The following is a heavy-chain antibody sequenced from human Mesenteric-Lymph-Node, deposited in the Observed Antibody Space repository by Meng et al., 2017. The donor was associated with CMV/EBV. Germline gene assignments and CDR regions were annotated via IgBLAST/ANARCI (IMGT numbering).Heavy chain of an antibody. J-gene: IGHJ4*02. V-gene: IGHV1-3*04. D-gene: IGHD3-16*01. Sequence: QGQLVQSGAEGKKPGASGKVSCKASGYTFSSYAMHWVRQAPGQRLEWMGWINIVEDKTKTSQNFQGRVTLTRDTSANTAYMELSSLRSDDTAVYYCARTNNWGFDYWGQGTLVTVSS. CDR1: GYTFSSYA. CDR3: ARTNNWGFDY. CDR2: INIVEDKT.